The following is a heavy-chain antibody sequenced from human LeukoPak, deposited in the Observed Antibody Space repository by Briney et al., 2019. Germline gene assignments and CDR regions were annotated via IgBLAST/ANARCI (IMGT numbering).Heavy chain of an antibody. D-gene: IGHD1-14*01. J-gene: IGHJ4*02. Sequence: PSETLSLTCAVYGGSFSGYYWSWIRQPPGKGLEWIGEINHSGSTNYNPSLKSRVTISVDTSKNQFSLKLSSVTAADTAVYYCAREPGPGYFDYWGQGTLVTVSS. CDR2: INHSGST. V-gene: IGHV4-34*01. CDR1: GGSFSGYY. CDR3: AREPGPGYFDY.